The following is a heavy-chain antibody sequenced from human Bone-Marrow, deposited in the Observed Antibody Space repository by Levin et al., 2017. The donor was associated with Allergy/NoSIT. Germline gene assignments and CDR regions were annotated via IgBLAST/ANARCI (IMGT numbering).Heavy chain of an antibody. V-gene: IGHV3-7*01. CDR3: ARGVGWFDP. Sequence: LSLTCAASGVSVSGYWMSWVRQAPGKGLEWVANIKGDGSEKNYVDSVKGRFTISRDDTKNSLYLQMSSLRVEDTAVYYCARGVGWFDPWGQGTLVTVSS. D-gene: IGHD3-10*01. J-gene: IGHJ5*02. CDR2: IKGDGSEK. CDR1: GVSVSGYW.